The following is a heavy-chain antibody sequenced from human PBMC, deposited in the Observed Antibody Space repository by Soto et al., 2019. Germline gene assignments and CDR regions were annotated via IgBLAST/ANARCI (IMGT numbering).Heavy chain of an antibody. V-gene: IGHV4-59*01. J-gene: IGHJ4*02. Sequence: SETLPLTCTVSGGSISSYYWSWIRQPPGKGLEWIGYIYYSGSTNYNPSLKSRVTISVDTSKNQFSLKLSSVTAADTAVYYCARDNVHSWYYFDYWGQGTLVTVSS. CDR1: GGSISSYY. CDR3: ARDNVHSWYYFDY. CDR2: IYYSGST. D-gene: IGHD6-13*01.